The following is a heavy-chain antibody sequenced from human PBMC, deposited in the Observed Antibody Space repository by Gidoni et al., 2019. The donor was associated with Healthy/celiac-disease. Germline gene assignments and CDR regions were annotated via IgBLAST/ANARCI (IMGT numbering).Heavy chain of an antibody. CDR1: GYTLTELS. CDR3: ATGPLIHGSRGSYRPPGWAFDI. CDR2: FDPEDGET. D-gene: IGHD3-16*02. V-gene: IGHV1-24*01. Sequence: QVQLVQSGAEVKKPGASVKVSCKVSGYTLTELSMHWVRQAPGKGLEWMGGFDPEDGETIYAQKFQGRVTMTEDTSTDTAYMELSSLRSEDTAVYYCATGPLIHGSRGSYRPPGWAFDIWGQGTMVTVSS. J-gene: IGHJ3*02.